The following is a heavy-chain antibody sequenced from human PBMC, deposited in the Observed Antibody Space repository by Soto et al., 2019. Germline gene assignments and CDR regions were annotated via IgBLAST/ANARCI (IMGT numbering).Heavy chain of an antibody. D-gene: IGHD7-27*01. CDR1: GFSFRNAW. CDR3: LGDWLHP. CDR2: IKSESVGGTT. J-gene: IGHJ5*02. Sequence: EVQLVASGGDLVKPGGSLRLACAGSGFSFRNAWMSWVRQAPGKGPEWIGRIKSESVGGTTDYAASVKGRFTVSRDDSKNTVYLHMSSLKIEDTAVYYCLGDWLHPWGQGTLVTVSS. V-gene: IGHV3-15*05.